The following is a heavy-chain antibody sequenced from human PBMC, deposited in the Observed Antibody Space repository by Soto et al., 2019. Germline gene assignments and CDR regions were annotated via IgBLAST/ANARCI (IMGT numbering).Heavy chain of an antibody. J-gene: IGHJ6*04. V-gene: IGHV5-10-1*01. D-gene: IGHD6-13*01. CDR1: GYSFTSYW. CDR3: ARLMGQQLALGYPVMAF. Sequence: PGESLKISCKGSGYSFTSYWISWVRQMPGKGLEWMGRIGPSDSYTNYSPSFQGHVTISADKSISTAYLQWSSLKASDTAMYYCARLMGQQLALGYPVMAFWGKGTTVPVSP. CDR2: IGPSDSYT.